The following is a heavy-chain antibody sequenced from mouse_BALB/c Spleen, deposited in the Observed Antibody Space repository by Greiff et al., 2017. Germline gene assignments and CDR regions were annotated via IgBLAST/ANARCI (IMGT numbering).Heavy chain of an antibody. CDR2: IWSGGST. CDR3: ARGGGNYVKDAMDY. D-gene: IGHD2-1*01. V-gene: IGHV2-2*02. J-gene: IGHJ4*01. CDR1: GFSLTSYG. Sequence: QVQLKESGPGLVAPSQSLSITCTVSGFSLTSYGVHWVRQSPGKGLEWLGVIWSGGSTDYNAAFISRLSISKDNSKSQVFFKMNSLQANDTAIYYCARGGGNYVKDAMDYWGQGTSVTVSS.